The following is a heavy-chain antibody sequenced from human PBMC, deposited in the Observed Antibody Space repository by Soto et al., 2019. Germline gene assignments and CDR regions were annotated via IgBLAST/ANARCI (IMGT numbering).Heavy chain of an antibody. CDR3: ARDRSIIEHDY. Sequence: GGSLRLSCAASGFTFSSYAMHWVRQAPGKGLEWVAVISYDGSNKYYADSVKGRFTISRDNSKNTLYLQMNSLRAEDTAVYYCARDRSIIEHDYWGQGTLVTVSS. CDR1: GFTFSSYA. CDR2: ISYDGSNK. D-gene: IGHD3-16*01. V-gene: IGHV3-30-3*01. J-gene: IGHJ4*02.